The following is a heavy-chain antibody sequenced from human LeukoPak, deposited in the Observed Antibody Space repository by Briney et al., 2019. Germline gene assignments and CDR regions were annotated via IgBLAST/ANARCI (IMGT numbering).Heavy chain of an antibody. CDR2: VSGSGGHT. CDR1: GITFRSYA. Sequence: GGSLRLSCAASGITFRSYAMNWVRQAPGEGLEWVSTVSGSGGHTFYADSVKGRFTVSRDNSNDTLYLQMHSLRVEDTAVYYCAKDVVYSDYVGGGAFDLWGLGTMVTVSS. J-gene: IGHJ3*01. D-gene: IGHD4-11*01. CDR3: AKDVVYSDYVGGGAFDL. V-gene: IGHV3-23*01.